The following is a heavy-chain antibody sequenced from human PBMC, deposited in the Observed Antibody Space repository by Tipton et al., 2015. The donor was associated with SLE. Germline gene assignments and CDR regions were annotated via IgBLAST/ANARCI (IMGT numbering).Heavy chain of an antibody. V-gene: IGHV3-11*04. Sequence: LSRTCTVSGGSISSGDYYWSWIRQAPGKGLEWVSYISSSGSTIYYADSVKGRFTISRDNAKNSLYLQMSSLRAEDTAVYYCARDDGDYFYYWGQGTLVTVSS. CDR2: ISSSGSTI. CDR3: ARDDGDYFYY. D-gene: IGHD4-17*01. CDR1: GGSISSGDYY. J-gene: IGHJ4*02.